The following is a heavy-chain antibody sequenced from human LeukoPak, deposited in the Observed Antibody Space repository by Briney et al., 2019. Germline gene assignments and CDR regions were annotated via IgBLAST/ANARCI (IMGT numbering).Heavy chain of an antibody. CDR2: ISGSGGST. J-gene: IGHJ5*02. V-gene: IGHV3-23*01. CDR3: AKPLLATVTTYNWFDP. D-gene: IGHD4-11*01. CDR1: GFTFSSYA. Sequence: PGGSLRLSCAASGFTFSSYAMSWVRQAPGKGLEWVSAISGSGGSTYYADSVKGWFTISRDNSKNTLYLQMNSLRAEDTAVYYCAKPLLATVTTYNWFDPWGQGTLVTVSS.